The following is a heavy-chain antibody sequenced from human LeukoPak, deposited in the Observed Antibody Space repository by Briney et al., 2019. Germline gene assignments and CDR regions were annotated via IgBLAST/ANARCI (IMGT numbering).Heavy chain of an antibody. Sequence: PGGSLRLSCIVSGFTFSSYEMSWVRQAPGKGLEWVSYINNSGNTIYYADSVKGRFTISRDNAKNSLHLQMNSLRVDDTAVYYCARDDTVTRVPFDYWGQGTLVTVSS. CDR2: INNSGNTI. J-gene: IGHJ4*02. CDR1: GFTFSSYE. D-gene: IGHD4-17*01. CDR3: ARDDTVTRVPFDY. V-gene: IGHV3-48*03.